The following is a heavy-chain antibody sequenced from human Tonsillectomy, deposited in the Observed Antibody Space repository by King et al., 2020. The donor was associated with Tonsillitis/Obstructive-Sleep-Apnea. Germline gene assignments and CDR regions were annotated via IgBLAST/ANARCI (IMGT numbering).Heavy chain of an antibody. Sequence: TLKESGPTLVKPTQTLTLTCTFSGFSLSTSGVGVGWIRQPPGKALEWLALIYWDDDKRYSPSLKSRLTLTKDASKNQVVLTMTNMDPVDTATYYCAHRSGHGVTVTTNWFDPGGQGTLVTVSS. D-gene: IGHD4-17*01. J-gene: IGHJ5*02. CDR1: GFSLSTSGVG. CDR2: IYWDDDK. V-gene: IGHV2-5*02. CDR3: AHRSGHGVTVTTNWFDP.